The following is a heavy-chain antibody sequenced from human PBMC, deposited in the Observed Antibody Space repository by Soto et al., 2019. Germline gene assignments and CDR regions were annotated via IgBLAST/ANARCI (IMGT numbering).Heavy chain of an antibody. CDR2: ISYDASKK. CDR1: GFTFSSYG. V-gene: IGHV3-30*18. D-gene: IGHD3-3*01. J-gene: IGHJ5*02. CDR3: AKAHDTYYDQFWFDV. Sequence: PGGSLRLSCAASGFTFSSYGMHWVRQAPGKGLEWVAVISYDASKKYYADSVKGRFTISRDNSKNTLYLQLNSLRAEDTAVYYCAKAHDTYYDQFWFDVWGQGTRVTVSS.